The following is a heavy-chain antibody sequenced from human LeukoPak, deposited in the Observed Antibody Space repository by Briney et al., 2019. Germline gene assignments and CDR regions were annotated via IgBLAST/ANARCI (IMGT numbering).Heavy chain of an antibody. V-gene: IGHV3-66*01. CDR2: IYSGSNK. CDR1: GCIDSSNY. D-gene: IGHD3-3*01. CDR3: ARGSDNCGYCCYYYDGLDI. Sequence: SVTLTCPSSGCIDSSNYLSWVGQAGAREREWVAVIYSGSNKYYADSVKGRFTISRDNSKDTLYLQMNSLRAEDTAVYYCARGSDNCGYCCYYYDGLDIWGQGTMVTVSS. J-gene: IGHJ3*02.